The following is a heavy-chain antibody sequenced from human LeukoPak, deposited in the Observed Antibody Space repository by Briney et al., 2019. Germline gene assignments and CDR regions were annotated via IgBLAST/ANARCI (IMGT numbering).Heavy chain of an antibody. CDR2: INHSGST. Sequence: SETLSLTCTVSGGSISSSSYYWSWIRQPPGKGLEWIGEINHSGSTNYNPSLKSRVTISVDTSKNQFSLKLSSVTAADTAVYYCARGSSFYCSSTSCYRFLSYNWFDPWGQGTLVTVSS. J-gene: IGHJ5*02. CDR3: ARGSSFYCSSTSCYRFLSYNWFDP. CDR1: GGSISSSSYY. D-gene: IGHD2-2*01. V-gene: IGHV4-39*07.